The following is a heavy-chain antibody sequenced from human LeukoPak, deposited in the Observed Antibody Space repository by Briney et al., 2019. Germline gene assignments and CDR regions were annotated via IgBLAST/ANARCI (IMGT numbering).Heavy chain of an antibody. CDR3: AKGILYYYDSSGYYPGDY. CDR1: GFTFSNYA. J-gene: IGHJ4*02. CDR2: ISGGGGNT. D-gene: IGHD3-22*01. V-gene: IGHV3-23*01. Sequence: GGSLRLSCAASGFTFSNYAMSWVRQAPGKGLEWVSSISGGGGNTYYADSVKGRFTISRDNSKNTVFLQMSSLRAEDTAVYYCAKGILYYYDSSGYYPGDYWGQGTLVAVSS.